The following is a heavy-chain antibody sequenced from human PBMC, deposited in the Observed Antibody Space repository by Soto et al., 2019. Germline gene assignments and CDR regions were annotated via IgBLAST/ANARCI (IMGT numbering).Heavy chain of an antibody. D-gene: IGHD5-12*01. J-gene: IGHJ4*02. CDR2: IYSNGNT. Sequence: QVHLQESGPGLVRTSEALSLTCTVSGDSINNYYWSWMRLPAGKGLEWIGRIYSNGNTYYNPSLKSRVSMSVGTSKNQFSLILKSVTAADTAVYYCARGGAVATTAHFDHWGQGTLVTVSS. V-gene: IGHV4-4*07. CDR1: GDSINNYY. CDR3: ARGGAVATTAHFDH.